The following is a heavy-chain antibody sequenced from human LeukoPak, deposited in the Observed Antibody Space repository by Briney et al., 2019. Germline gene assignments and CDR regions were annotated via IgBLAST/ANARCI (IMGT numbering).Heavy chain of an antibody. Sequence: PSEALSLTCAVYGGSFSGYYWSWIRQPPGKGLEWIGEINHSGSTNYNPSLKSRVTISVDTSKNQFSLKLSSVTAADTAVYYCARASIAARPFDYWGQGTLVTVSS. J-gene: IGHJ4*02. D-gene: IGHD6-6*01. V-gene: IGHV4-34*01. CDR2: INHSGST. CDR1: GGSFSGYY. CDR3: ARASIAARPFDY.